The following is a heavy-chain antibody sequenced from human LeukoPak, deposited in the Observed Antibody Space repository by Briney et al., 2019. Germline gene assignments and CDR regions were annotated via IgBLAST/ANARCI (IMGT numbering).Heavy chain of an antibody. V-gene: IGHV4-38-2*01. CDR1: GYSISSGYY. CDR2: IYHSGST. D-gene: IGHD2-21*01. J-gene: IGHJ4*02. Sequence: SETLSLTCAVSGYSISSGYYWGWSRRPPGKGLEGIGSIYHSGSTYYNPSLKSRVTISVDTSKTQFSLKLSSVTAADTAVYYCARFYRGGSYSDYWGQGTLVTVSS. CDR3: ARFYRGGSYSDY.